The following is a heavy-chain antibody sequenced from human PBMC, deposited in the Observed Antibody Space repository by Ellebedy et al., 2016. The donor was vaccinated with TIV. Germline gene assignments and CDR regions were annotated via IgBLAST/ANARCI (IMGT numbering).Heavy chain of an antibody. Sequence: PGGSLRLSCAASGFTFSNYWMHWVRQAPGKGLVLVSRINSDGSSTSSADSVKGRFTISRDNAKNTLYLQINSLKAEDTAVYYCARPRGDYYDSSGYHYNYWGQGTLVTVSS. D-gene: IGHD3-22*01. CDR2: INSDGSST. V-gene: IGHV3-74*01. J-gene: IGHJ4*02. CDR3: ARPRGDYYDSSGYHYNY. CDR1: GFTFSNYW.